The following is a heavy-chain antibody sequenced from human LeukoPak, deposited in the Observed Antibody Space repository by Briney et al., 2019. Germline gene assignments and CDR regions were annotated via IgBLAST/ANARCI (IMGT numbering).Heavy chain of an antibody. J-gene: IGHJ6*03. CDR2: ISSSSSTI. Sequence: PGGTLRLSCAASGFTFSSYSMNWVRQAPGKGLEWVSYISSSSSTIYYADSVKGRFIISRDNANNSLYLQMNSLRAEDTAVYYCAKDVYYDSSAPTYYYMDVWGKGTTVTISS. V-gene: IGHV3-48*01. CDR1: GFTFSSYS. CDR3: AKDVYYDSSAPTYYYMDV. D-gene: IGHD3-22*01.